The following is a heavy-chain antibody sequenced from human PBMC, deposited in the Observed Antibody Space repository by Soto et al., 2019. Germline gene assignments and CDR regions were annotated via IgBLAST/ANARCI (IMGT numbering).Heavy chain of an antibody. Sequence: ASVKVSCKASGYTFTSYGISWVRQAPGQGLEWMGWISAYNGNTNYAQKLQGRVTMTTDTSTSTAYMELRSLRSDDTAVYYRASASSGYYSPFDSWGQGTLVTVSS. CDR1: GYTFTSYG. V-gene: IGHV1-18*01. CDR3: ASASSGYYSPFDS. D-gene: IGHD3-22*01. J-gene: IGHJ4*02. CDR2: ISAYNGNT.